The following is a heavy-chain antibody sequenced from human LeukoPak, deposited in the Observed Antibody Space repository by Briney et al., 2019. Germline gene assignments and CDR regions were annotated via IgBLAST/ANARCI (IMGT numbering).Heavy chain of an antibody. Sequence: SETLSLTCAVYGGSFSGYYWSWIRPPPGKGVAWIGEINHSGSTNYNPSLQSRVTISVDTSKNQFSLKLSSVTAADTAVYYCARGTLSSSYNWFDPWGEGTLVTVSS. CDR2: INHSGST. CDR1: GGSFSGYY. V-gene: IGHV4-34*01. CDR3: ARGTLSSSYNWFDP. J-gene: IGHJ5*02. D-gene: IGHD6-6*01.